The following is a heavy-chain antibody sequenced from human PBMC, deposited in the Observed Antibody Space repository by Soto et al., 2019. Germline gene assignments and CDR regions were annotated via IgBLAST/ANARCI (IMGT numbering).Heavy chain of an antibody. CDR2: INHSGST. V-gene: IGHV4-34*01. Sequence: TSDTLSLTFAFHGGSFSGYYWTWIRQPPGTGLEWIGEINHSGSTNYNPSLKSRVTISVDKSKNQFSLKLSSVTAADTAVYYCARVGYYGSGSYSQYYYYYYGMDVWGQGTTVTVSS. J-gene: IGHJ6*02. CDR1: GGSFSGYY. CDR3: ARVGYYGSGSYSQYYYYYYGMDV. D-gene: IGHD3-10*01.